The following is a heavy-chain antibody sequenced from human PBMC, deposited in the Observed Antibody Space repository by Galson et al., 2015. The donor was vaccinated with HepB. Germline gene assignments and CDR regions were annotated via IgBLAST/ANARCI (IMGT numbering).Heavy chain of an antibody. D-gene: IGHD3-16*01. J-gene: IGHJ5*02. CDR1: GFTFSSYS. Sequence: SLRLSCAASGFTFSSYSMNWVRQAPGKGLEWVSSISSSSSYIYYADSVKGRFTISRDNAKNSLYLQMNSLRAEDTAVYYCARDLWVFGGYGDTNWFDPWGQGTRVTVSS. CDR2: ISSSSSYI. V-gene: IGHV3-21*01. CDR3: ARDLWVFGGYGDTNWFDP.